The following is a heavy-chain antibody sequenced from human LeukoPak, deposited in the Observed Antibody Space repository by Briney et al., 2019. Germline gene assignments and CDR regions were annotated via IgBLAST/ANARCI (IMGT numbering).Heavy chain of an antibody. V-gene: IGHV3-30*04. CDR2: ISYDGSIK. J-gene: IGHJ4*02. D-gene: IGHD3-22*01. Sequence: GGSLRLSCAASGFTFNNYAMYWVRQAPGKGLEWVSVISYDGSIKYYTDSVKGRFTISRDNSKNTLYLQTSSLRAEDTAVYYCAKDLGYYDSSGYYGEGFDYWGQGTLVTVSS. CDR3: AKDLGYYDSSGYYGEGFDY. CDR1: GFTFNNYA.